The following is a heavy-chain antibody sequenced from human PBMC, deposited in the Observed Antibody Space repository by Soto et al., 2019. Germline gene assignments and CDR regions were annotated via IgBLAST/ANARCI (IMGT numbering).Heavy chain of an antibody. CDR2: ISSSSSYI. V-gene: IGHV3-21*01. CDR1: GFTFSSYS. D-gene: IGHD6-13*01. CDR3: ARDRAGIAAPLPYYYYYYGMDV. J-gene: IGHJ6*02. Sequence: GGSLRLSCAASGFTFSSYSMNWVRQAPGKGLEWVSSISSSSSYIYYADSVKGRFTISRDNAKNSLYLQMNSLRAEDTAVYYCARDRAGIAAPLPYYYYYYGMDVWRQRTTVTVSS.